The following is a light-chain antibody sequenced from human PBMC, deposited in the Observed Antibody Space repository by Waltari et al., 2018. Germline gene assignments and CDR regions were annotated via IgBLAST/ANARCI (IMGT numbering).Light chain of an antibody. J-gene: IGLJ3*02. Sequence: SALPQPRSVSGSPGQSVTISCTGTTHDLGSYHYVPWYQQHPGKAPKLIILDVTKRPSGVPDRLSGSKSGNTASLTISGLRAEDEAEYYCCSYAGSYTWVFGGGTKLTVV. CDR3: CSYAGSYTWV. V-gene: IGLV2-11*01. CDR2: DVT. CDR1: THDLGSYHY.